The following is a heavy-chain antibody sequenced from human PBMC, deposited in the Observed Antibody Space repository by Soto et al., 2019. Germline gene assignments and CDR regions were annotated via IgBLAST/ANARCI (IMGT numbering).Heavy chain of an antibody. D-gene: IGHD2-8*01. V-gene: IGHV3-11*05. Sequence: QVQLVESGGGLVKPGGSLRLSCAASGFTFSDHYMSWIRQSPGKGLEWVSYISSSGSYTNYADSVKGRFTISRDNAKNSLYLQMNSLRAEDAAVYYCARDKNGCEFFIDCWGQGTLVTVSS. CDR3: ARDKNGCEFFIDC. CDR2: ISSSGSYT. J-gene: IGHJ4*02. CDR1: GFTFSDHY.